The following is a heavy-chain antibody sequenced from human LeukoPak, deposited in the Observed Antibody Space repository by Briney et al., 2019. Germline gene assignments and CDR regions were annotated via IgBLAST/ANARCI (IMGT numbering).Heavy chain of an antibody. V-gene: IGHV3-74*01. J-gene: IGHJ4*02. CDR3: GRGWAVDF. CDR1: GFTFSSYW. D-gene: IGHD5-24*01. Sequence: GGSLRLSCVASGFTFSSYWMHWVRQDSRKGLVWVSRINGDGRNINYADSVRGRFTISRDNAKNTLYLQMNTLRVEDTAAYYCGRGWAVDFWGQGTLVTVSS. CDR2: INGDGRNI.